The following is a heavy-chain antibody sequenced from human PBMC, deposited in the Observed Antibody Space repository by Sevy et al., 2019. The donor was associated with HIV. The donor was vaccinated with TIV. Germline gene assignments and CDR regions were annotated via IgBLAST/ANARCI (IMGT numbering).Heavy chain of an antibody. CDR1: GFTFSSYD. J-gene: IGHJ6*02. D-gene: IGHD3-22*01. CDR3: ARATRYYYDSSGYYGGYDYYGMDV. V-gene: IGHV3-13*01. CDR2: IGTAGDT. Sequence: GGSLRLSCAASGFTFSSYDMHWVRQATGKGLEWVSAIGTAGDTYYPGSVKGRFTISRENAKNSLYLQMNSLRAGDTAVYYCARATRYYYDSSGYYGGYDYYGMDVWGQGTTVTVSS.